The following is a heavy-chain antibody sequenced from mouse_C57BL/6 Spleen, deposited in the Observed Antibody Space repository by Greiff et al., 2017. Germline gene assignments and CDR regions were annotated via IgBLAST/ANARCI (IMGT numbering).Heavy chain of an antibody. V-gene: IGHV1-82*01. CDR3: ARDDYDGYFDV. D-gene: IGHD2-4*01. CDR2: IYPGDGDT. J-gene: IGHJ1*03. Sequence: QVQLKQSGPELVKPGASVKISCKASGYAFSSSWMNWVKQRPGKGLEWIGRIYPGDGDTNYNGKFKGKATLTADKSSSTAYMQLSSLTSEDSAVYFCARDDYDGYFDVWVTGTTVTVSS. CDR1: GYAFSSSW.